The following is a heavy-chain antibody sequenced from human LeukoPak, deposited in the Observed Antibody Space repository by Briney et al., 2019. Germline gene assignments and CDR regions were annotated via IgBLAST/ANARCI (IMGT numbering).Heavy chain of an antibody. D-gene: IGHD6-13*01. J-gene: IGHJ4*02. CDR2: IYSGGST. V-gene: IGHV3-66*01. CDR1: GFTFSNYG. CDR3: ARRKYSSSWYGTDY. Sequence: GGSLRLSCAASGFTFSNYGMHWVRQAPGKGLEWVSVIYSGGSTYYADSVKGRFTISRDNSKNTLYLQMNSLRAEDTAVYYCARRKYSSSWYGTDYWGQGTLVTVSS.